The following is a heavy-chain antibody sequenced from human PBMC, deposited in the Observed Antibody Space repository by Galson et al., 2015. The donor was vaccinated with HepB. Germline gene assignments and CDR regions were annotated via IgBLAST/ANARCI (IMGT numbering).Heavy chain of an antibody. CDR1: GFTFSSYA. CDR2: ISYDGSNK. Sequence: SLRLSCAASGFTFSSYAMHWVRQAPGKGLEWVAVISYDGSNKYYADSVKGRFTISRDNSKNTLYLQMNSLRAEDTAVYYCARDGRYAFDIWGQGTMVTVSS. CDR3: ARDGRYAFDI. V-gene: IGHV3-30-3*01. J-gene: IGHJ3*02.